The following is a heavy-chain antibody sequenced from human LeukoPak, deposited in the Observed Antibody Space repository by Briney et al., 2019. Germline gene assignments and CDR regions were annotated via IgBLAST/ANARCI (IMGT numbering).Heavy chain of an antibody. V-gene: IGHV1-69*13. J-gene: IGHJ4*02. CDR3: ARVVDVEYSGSYYLDY. D-gene: IGHD1-26*01. Sequence: SVTVSFKASGGTFISYAISWVRQAPGQGLEWMGGIIPIFGTANYAQKFQGRVTITADESTSTAYMELSSLRSEDTAVYYCARVVDVEYSGSYYLDYWGQGTLVTVSS. CDR2: IIPIFGTA. CDR1: GGTFISYA.